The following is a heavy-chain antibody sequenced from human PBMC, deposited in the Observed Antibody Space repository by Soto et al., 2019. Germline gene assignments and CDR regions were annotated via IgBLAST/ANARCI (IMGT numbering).Heavy chain of an antibody. J-gene: IGHJ4*02. V-gene: IGHV3-30*18. CDR3: AKDGSHNFDY. CDR1: GFTFSHYA. CDR2: MSYDGSNE. D-gene: IGHD1-26*01. Sequence: QVQLVESGGGVVQPGRSLRLSCAASGFTFSHYAMHWVRQAPGKGLEWVALMSYDGSNEYYADSVKGRFTISRDNSKNTLYLQMNRRRGEDTAVYYCAKDGSHNFDYWGQGTLVTVSS.